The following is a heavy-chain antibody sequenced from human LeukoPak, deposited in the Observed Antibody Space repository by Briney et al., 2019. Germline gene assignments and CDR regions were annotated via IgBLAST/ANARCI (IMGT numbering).Heavy chain of an antibody. V-gene: IGHV3-43*01. CDR2: ISWDGGST. J-gene: IGHJ6*02. Sequence: GGSLRLSCAASGFTFDDYTMHWVRHAPGKGLEWVSLISWDGGSTYYADSVKGRFTISRDNSKNSLYLQMNSLRTEDTALYYCAKDLMGATSFYYYYYGMDVWGQGTTVTVSS. CDR1: GFTFDDYT. D-gene: IGHD1-26*01. CDR3: AKDLMGATSFYYYYYGMDV.